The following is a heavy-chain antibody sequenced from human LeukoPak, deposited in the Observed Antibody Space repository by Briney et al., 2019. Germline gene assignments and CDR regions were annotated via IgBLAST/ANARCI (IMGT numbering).Heavy chain of an antibody. CDR2: ISSSSSYT. Sequence: KTGGSLRLSCAASGFTFSDYYMSWIRQAPGKGLEWVSYISSSSSYTNYADSVKGRFTISRDNAKNSLYLQMNSLRAEDTAVYYCAREGYSSGSVDYWGQGTLVTVPS. CDR3: AREGYSSGSVDY. V-gene: IGHV3-11*05. D-gene: IGHD6-19*01. CDR1: GFTFSDYY. J-gene: IGHJ4*02.